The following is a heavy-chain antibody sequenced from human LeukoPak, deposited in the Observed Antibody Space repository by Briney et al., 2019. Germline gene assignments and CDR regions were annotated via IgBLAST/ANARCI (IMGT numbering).Heavy chain of an antibody. J-gene: IGHJ4*02. D-gene: IGHD3-22*01. CDR3: ARETSNPYYYDTSGYDY. V-gene: IGHV4-31*03. Sequence: PSQTPSLTCTVSGGSISSGSYYWTWIRQHPGKGLEWIGYIYYSGSTYYNPSLKSRVTISQDTSKNQFSLKLSSVTAADTAVYYCARETSNPYYYDTSGYDYWGQGTLVTVSS. CDR1: GGSISSGSYY. CDR2: IYYSGST.